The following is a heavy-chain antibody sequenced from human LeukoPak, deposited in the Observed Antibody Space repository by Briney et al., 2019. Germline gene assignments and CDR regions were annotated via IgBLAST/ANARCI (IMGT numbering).Heavy chain of an antibody. CDR3: ARDGGSYFDY. D-gene: IGHD3-10*01. CDR2: ISSSSSYI. CDR1: GFTFSSYS. Sequence: GGSLRLSCAASGFTFSSYSMNWVRQAPWKGLEWVSSISSSSSYIYYADSVKGRFTISRDNAKNSLYLQMNSLRAEDTAVYYCARDGGSYFDYWGQGTLVTVSS. V-gene: IGHV3-21*01. J-gene: IGHJ4*02.